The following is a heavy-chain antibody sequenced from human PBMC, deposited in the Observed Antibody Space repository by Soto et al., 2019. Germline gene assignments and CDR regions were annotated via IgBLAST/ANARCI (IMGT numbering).Heavy chain of an antibody. CDR2: IYYSGST. CDR1: GGSISSYC. J-gene: IGHJ4*02. D-gene: IGHD2-15*01. Sequence: SETLSLTCTVSGGSISSYCWSWIRQPPGKGLEWIGYIYYSGSTNYNPSLKSRVAISVDTSKNQFSLYLNSVTAADTAVYYCARWVEVSLDYFDSWGQGTPVTVSS. CDR3: ARWVEVSLDYFDS. V-gene: IGHV4-59*12.